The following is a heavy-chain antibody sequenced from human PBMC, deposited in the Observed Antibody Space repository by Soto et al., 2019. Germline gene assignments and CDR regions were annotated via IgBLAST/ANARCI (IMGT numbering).Heavy chain of an antibody. V-gene: IGHV3-49*04. Sequence: GGSLRLSCKASGFISGDYAMSWGRQAPGKGLEWVGFIRSKAYGETTKYAASVKGRFIISRDDFKSIAYLQMNSLKTEDTAVYYCTRDRTTVNTPFDYWGQGTLVTVSS. CDR1: GFISGDYA. CDR2: IRSKAYGETT. J-gene: IGHJ4*02. D-gene: IGHD4-4*01. CDR3: TRDRTTVNTPFDY.